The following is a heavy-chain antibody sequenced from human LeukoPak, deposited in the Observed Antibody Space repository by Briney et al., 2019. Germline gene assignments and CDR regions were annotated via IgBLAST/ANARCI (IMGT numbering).Heavy chain of an antibody. J-gene: IGHJ4*02. D-gene: IGHD2-2*01. CDR2: ISSSGSSI. CDR3: ARKYCSSTSCLFDC. CDR1: GFTFSSYE. Sequence: GGSLRLSCAASGFTFSSYEMDWVRQAPGKGLEWVSYISSSGSSIYYADSVKGRFTISRDNAKNSLYLQMNSLRAEDTAVYYCARKYCSSTSCLFDCWGQGTVVSVSS. V-gene: IGHV3-48*03.